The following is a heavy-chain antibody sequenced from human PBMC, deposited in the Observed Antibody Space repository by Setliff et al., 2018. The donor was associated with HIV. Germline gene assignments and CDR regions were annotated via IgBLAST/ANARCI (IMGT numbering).Heavy chain of an antibody. CDR1: GVSVGSGDYY. D-gene: IGHD6-6*01. J-gene: IGHJ4*02. Sequence: LSLTCSVSGVSVGSGDYYWHWIRQHPEKALEWIGYIFHSGDTYYNLSLKSRISMSVDTSKNQFSLELTSLTAADTAVYYCATRPRIAARPFDYWGQGMLVTVSS. V-gene: IGHV4-31*03. CDR3: ATRPRIAARPFDY. CDR2: IFHSGDT.